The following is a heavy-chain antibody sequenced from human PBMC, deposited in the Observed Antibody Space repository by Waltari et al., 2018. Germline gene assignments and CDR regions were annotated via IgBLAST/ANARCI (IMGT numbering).Heavy chain of an antibody. Sequence: QVNLVESGGGVVQPGGSLRLSCATPGFTFINFGMHWFRQAPGKGLEWVALIWFDGSDKFYADSVRGRFTISRDNSARTLYLDMDSLRLDDTAMYYCAKDAFGNTYLDFWGQGTLVTVSS. CDR1: GFTFINFG. J-gene: IGHJ4*02. CDR2: IWFDGSDK. D-gene: IGHD2-2*02. V-gene: IGHV3-30*02. CDR3: AKDAFGNTYLDF.